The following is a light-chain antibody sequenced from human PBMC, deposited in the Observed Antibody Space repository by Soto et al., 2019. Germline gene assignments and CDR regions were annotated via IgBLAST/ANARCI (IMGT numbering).Light chain of an antibody. V-gene: IGLV2-14*01. J-gene: IGLJ1*01. Sequence: QSVLTQTASVSGSPGQSITISCTGTSSDIGSYNYVSWYQHHPGKAPELMIYEVSYRPSGVSDRFSGYKSGNTASLTISGLQAEDEADYYCSSYTTSSTLYVFGTGTKVTVL. CDR3: SSYTTSSTLYV. CDR1: SSDIGSYNY. CDR2: EVS.